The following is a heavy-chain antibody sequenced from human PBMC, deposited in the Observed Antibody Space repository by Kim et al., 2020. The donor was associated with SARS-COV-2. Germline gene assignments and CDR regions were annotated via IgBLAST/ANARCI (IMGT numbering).Heavy chain of an antibody. D-gene: IGHD6-19*01. CDR1: RFTFSSYA. J-gene: IGHJ6*02. V-gene: IGHV3-23*01. Sequence: GGSLRLSCAASRFTFSSYAMSWVRQAPGKGLEWVSAISGSGGSTYYADSVKGRFTISRDNSKNTLSLQMNSLRAEDTAVYYCAKDRSSGWYYYYGMDVWGQGTTVTVSS. CDR3: AKDRSSGWYYYYGMDV. CDR2: ISGSGGST.